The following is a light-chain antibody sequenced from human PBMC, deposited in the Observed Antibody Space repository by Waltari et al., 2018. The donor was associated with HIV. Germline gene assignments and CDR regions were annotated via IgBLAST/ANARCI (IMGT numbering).Light chain of an antibody. CDR1: SGINVGTSR. J-gene: IGLJ3*02. V-gene: IGLV5-45*02. Sequence: QAVLTQPPSLSASPGASASLTCTLRSGINVGTSRIYCHQQQPGSPPQYLLRYKSDSDKQPGSGVPSRFSGSKDASANAGIFLISGLQSEDEADYYCMIWHSSAWVFGGGTKLTVL. CDR3: MIWHSSAWV. CDR2: YKSDSDK.